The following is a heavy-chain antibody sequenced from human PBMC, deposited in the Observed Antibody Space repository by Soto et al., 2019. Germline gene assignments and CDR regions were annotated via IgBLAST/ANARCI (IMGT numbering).Heavy chain of an antibody. CDR2: IIPIFGTA. D-gene: IGHD3-22*01. CDR1: GGTFSSYA. J-gene: IGHJ4*02. CDR3: ARSNGYYESSGYYYPIFDY. V-gene: IGHV1-69*06. Sequence: SVKVSCKASGGTFSSYAISWVRQAPGQGXEWMGGIIPIFGTANYAQKFQGRVTITADKSTSTAYMELSSLRSEDTAVYYCARSNGYYESSGYYYPIFDYWGQGTLVTVSS.